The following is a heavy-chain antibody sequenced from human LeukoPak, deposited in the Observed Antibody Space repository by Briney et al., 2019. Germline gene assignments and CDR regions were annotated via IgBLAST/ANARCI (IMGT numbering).Heavy chain of an antibody. D-gene: IGHD3-9*01. CDR3: ARGPRYYDILTGYSNWFDP. CDR1: GGSISSSSYY. Sequence: SETLSLTCTVSGGSISSSSYYWGWIRQPPGKGLEWIGSIYYRGSTYYNPSLKSRVTISVDTSKNQFSLKLSSVTAADTAVYYCARGPRYYDILTGYSNWFDPWGQGTLVTVSS. V-gene: IGHV4-39*01. J-gene: IGHJ5*02. CDR2: IYYRGST.